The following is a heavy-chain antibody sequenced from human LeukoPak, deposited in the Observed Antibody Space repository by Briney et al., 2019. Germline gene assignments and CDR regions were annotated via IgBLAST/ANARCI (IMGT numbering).Heavy chain of an antibody. J-gene: IGHJ4*02. D-gene: IGHD1-14*01. CDR3: ARSQGSTYNPRSGFDY. Sequence: GGSLRLSCAASGFTFSSYWMSWVRQAPGKGLEWVTILWYDGNNKYYADSVKGRFTISRDTSKNTVYLQMNSLRPEDTAVYYCARSQGSTYNPRSGFDYWGQGTLVTVSS. V-gene: IGHV3-33*08. CDR1: GFTFSSYW. CDR2: LWYDGNNK.